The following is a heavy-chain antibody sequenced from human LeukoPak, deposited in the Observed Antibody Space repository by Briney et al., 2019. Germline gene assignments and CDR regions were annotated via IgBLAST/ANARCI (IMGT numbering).Heavy chain of an antibody. CDR2: ISWNSGSI. V-gene: IGHV3-9*01. J-gene: IGHJ4*02. CDR3: AKSGFYYDSSGYYYAH. D-gene: IGHD3-22*01. Sequence: GGSLRLSCAASGFTFDDYAMHWVRHAPGKGLEWVSGISWNSGSIGYADSVKGRFTISRDNAKNSLYLQMNSLRAEDTALYYCAKSGFYYDSSGYYYAHWGQGTLVTVSS. CDR1: GFTFDDYA.